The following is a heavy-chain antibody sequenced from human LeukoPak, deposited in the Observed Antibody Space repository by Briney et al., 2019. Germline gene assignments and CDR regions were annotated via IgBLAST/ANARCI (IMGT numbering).Heavy chain of an antibody. D-gene: IGHD3-10*02. CDR1: GFTFSTYS. J-gene: IGHJ6*04. V-gene: IGHV3-21*05. CDR3: AELGITMIGGV. Sequence: AGGSLRLSCAASGFTFSTYSMNWVRQAPGKGLEWISYISSSSSYIYYADSVKGRFTISRDNARNSLYLQMNSLRAEDTAVYYCAELGITMIGGVWGKGTTVTISS. CDR2: ISSSSSYI.